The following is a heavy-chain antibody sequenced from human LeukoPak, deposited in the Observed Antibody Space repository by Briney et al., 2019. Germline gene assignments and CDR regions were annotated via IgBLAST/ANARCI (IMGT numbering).Heavy chain of an antibody. CDR3: ARQGRVITFGGVIVTPTYY. Sequence: SETLSLTCTVSGGSLSSSSYYWGWIRQPPGKGLEWVGSIYYSVSTYYNPSLKSRVTISLDSSKNQFYLKLSSVTAADTAVYYCARQGRVITFGGVIVTPTYYWGQGTLVTVSS. CDR2: IYYSVST. J-gene: IGHJ4*02. V-gene: IGHV4-39*01. CDR1: GGSLSSSSYY. D-gene: IGHD3-16*02.